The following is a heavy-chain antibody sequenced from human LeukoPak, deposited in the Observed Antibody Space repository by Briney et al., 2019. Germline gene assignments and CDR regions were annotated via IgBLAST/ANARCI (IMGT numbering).Heavy chain of an antibody. CDR3: AHSHPSAYGGIDY. V-gene: IGHV2-5*02. J-gene: IGHJ4*02. CDR2: IYWDDDK. Sequence: SGPTLVKPTQTLTLTCTFSGFALSTSGVGVGWILQPPGKAREWLSLIYWDDDKPYSPSLKSRLTITKDTSKNQVVLTMTNMDTVDKATYYCAHSHPSAYGGIDYWGQGTLVTVSS. CDR1: GFALSTSGVG. D-gene: IGHD4-23*01.